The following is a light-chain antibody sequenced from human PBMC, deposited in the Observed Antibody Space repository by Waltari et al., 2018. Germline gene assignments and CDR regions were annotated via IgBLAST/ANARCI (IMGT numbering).Light chain of an antibody. J-gene: IGKJ1*01. CDR3: QQYKSRSQT. CDR1: EYSSTS. CDR2: KAS. Sequence: QMTQSPSTLAAHVGDTVDITGLASEYSSTSLAWYQQKPGKAPNILIYKASTLDIGVSSRFSGSGSGTEFTLTISSLQPDDFATYHCQQYKSRSQTFGQGTKVEIK. V-gene: IGKV1-5*03.